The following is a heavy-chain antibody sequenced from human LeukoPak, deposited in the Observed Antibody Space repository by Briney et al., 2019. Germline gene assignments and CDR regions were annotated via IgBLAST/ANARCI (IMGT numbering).Heavy chain of an antibody. J-gene: IGHJ4*02. D-gene: IGHD3-10*01. V-gene: IGHV3-30*02. CDR3: AKDMVRGVITVFDY. CDR2: IRYDGSNK. CDR1: GFTFSSYG. Sequence: GGSLRLSCAASGFTFSSYGMHWVRQAPGKGLEWVAFIRYDGSNKYYADSVKGRFTISRDNSKNTLYLQMSSLRAEDTAVYYCAKDMVRGVITVFDYWGQGTLVTVSS.